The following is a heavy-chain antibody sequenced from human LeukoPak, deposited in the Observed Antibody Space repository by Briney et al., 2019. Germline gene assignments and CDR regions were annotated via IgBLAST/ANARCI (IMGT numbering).Heavy chain of an antibody. D-gene: IGHD3-22*01. CDR1: GGSISSYY. CDR3: ARAGDSSGYYWVFDY. V-gene: IGHV4-4*07. J-gene: IGHJ4*02. Sequence: PSETLSLTCTVSGGSISSYYWSRIRQPAGKGLEWIGRIYSSGSTNYNPSLKSRLSMSVDTSKNQFSLRLSSVTAADTAVYYCARAGDSSGYYWVFDYWGQGTLVTVSS. CDR2: IYSSGST.